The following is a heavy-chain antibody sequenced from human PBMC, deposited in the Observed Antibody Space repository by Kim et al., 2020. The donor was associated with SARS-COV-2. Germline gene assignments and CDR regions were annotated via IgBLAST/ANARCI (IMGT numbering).Heavy chain of an antibody. Sequence: YIDSVKGQFTISRDNSKNTMYLHMNSLRAEDTAVYFCARFTGGSWNTLDYWGQGTLVTVSS. V-gene: IGHV3-33*01. D-gene: IGHD1-1*01. J-gene: IGHJ4*02. CDR3: ARFTGGSWNTLDY.